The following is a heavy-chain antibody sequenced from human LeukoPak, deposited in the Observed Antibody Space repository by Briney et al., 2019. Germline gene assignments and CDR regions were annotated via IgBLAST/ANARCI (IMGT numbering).Heavy chain of an antibody. J-gene: IGHJ4*02. V-gene: IGHV1-69*05. CDR2: IIPIFGTA. D-gene: IGHD2-15*01. CDR1: GGTFSSYA. CDR3: ARRVPRIGPDY. Sequence: ASVKVSCKASGGTFSSYAISWVRQAPGQGLEWMGGIIPIFGTANYAQKFQGRVTITTDESTSTAYMELSSPRSEDTAVYYCARRVPRIGPDYWGQGTLVTVSS.